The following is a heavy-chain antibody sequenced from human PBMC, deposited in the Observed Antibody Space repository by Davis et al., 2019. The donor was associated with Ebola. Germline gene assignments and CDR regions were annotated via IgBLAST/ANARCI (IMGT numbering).Heavy chain of an antibody. CDR3: ARGGGSSKRTMGY. V-gene: IGHV3-33*01. CDR2: IWYDGSNK. Sequence: GGSLRLSCAASGFTFSSYGMHWVRQAPGKGLEWVAVIWYDGSNKYYADSVKGRFTIPRDNSKNTLYLQMNSLRAEDTAVYYCARGGGSSKRTMGYWGQGTLVTVSS. CDR1: GFTFSSYG. D-gene: IGHD1-26*01. J-gene: IGHJ4*02.